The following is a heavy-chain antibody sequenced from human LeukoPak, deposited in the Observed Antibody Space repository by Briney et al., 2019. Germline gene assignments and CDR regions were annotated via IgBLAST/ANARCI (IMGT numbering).Heavy chain of an antibody. CDR2: IYYSGST. CDR1: GGSITSYY. CDR3: ARGQSYYFDY. Sequence: SEALSLTCTVSGGSITSYYWSWIRQPPGKGLEWIGYIYYSGSTYYNPSLKSRVTISVDTSKNQFSLNLSSVTAADTAVYYCARGQSYYFDYWGQGTLVTVSS. V-gene: IGHV4-59*12. J-gene: IGHJ4*02.